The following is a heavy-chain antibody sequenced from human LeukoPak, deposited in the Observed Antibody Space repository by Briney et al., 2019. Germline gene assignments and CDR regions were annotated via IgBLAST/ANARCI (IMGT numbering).Heavy chain of an antibody. CDR2: ISSSSSYI. CDR3: ARDGYYYDSSGYSSPIDY. V-gene: IGHV3-21*01. J-gene: IGHJ4*02. CDR1: GFPFSIFG. Sequence: GSLRLSCAASGFPFSIFGMQWVRQAPGKGLEWVSSISSSSSYIYYADSVKGRFTISRDNAKNSLYLQMNSLRAEDTAVYYCARDGYYYDSSGYSSPIDYWGQGTLVTVSS. D-gene: IGHD3-22*01.